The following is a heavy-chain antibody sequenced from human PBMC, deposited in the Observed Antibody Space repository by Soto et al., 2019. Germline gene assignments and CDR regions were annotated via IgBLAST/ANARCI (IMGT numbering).Heavy chain of an antibody. CDR1: GGTFSSYA. Sequence: QVQLVQSGAEVKKPGSSVKVSCKASGGTFSSYAISWVRQAPGQGLEWMGGIIPIFGTANYAQKFQGRVTITADKSTSTAYMELSSLRSEDTAVYYCARDWIWRYYYDSSGYNLVGGEDAFDIWGQGTMVTVSS. D-gene: IGHD3-22*01. CDR2: IIPIFGTA. J-gene: IGHJ3*02. V-gene: IGHV1-69*06. CDR3: ARDWIWRYYYDSSGYNLVGGEDAFDI.